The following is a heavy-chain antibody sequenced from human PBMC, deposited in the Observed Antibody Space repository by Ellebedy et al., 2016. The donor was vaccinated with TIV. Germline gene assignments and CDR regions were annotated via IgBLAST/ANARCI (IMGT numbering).Heavy chain of an antibody. V-gene: IGHV4-59*11. CDR1: GGSISNHY. D-gene: IGHD6-19*01. CDR2: IYYSGST. J-gene: IGHJ6*03. CDR3: ARLRVAVAGLYYYYMDV. Sequence: SETLSLTCTVSGGSISNHYWSWMRQSPGKGLEWIGYIYYSGSTNYNPSPKSRVTISVDTSKNQFSLKLTSVTAADTAVYYCARLRVAVAGLYYYYMDVWGTGTSVTVSS.